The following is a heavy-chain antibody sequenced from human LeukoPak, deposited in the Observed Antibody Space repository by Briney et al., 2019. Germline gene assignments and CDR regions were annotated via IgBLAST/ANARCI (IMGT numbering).Heavy chain of an antibody. J-gene: IGHJ6*02. D-gene: IGHD6-13*01. V-gene: IGHV3-30-3*01. CDR3: ARDYVFSSWSLYYYYYGMDV. CDR1: GFTFSSCA. CDR2: ISYDGSNK. Sequence: GRSLRLSCAASGFTFSSCAMHWVRQAPGKGLEWVAVISYDGSNKYYADSVKGRFTISRDNSKNTLYLQMNSLRAEDTAVYYCARDYVFSSWSLYYYYYGMDVWGQGTTVTVSS.